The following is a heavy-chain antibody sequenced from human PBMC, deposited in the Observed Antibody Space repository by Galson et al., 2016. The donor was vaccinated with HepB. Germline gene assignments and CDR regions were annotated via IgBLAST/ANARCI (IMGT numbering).Heavy chain of an antibody. Sequence: SLRLSCAASGFTFNSYAMTWVRQGPGKGLEWVSTIVIGGSTHYSDSVKGRFTISRDNSKNTLYLQMNSMRAEDTALYYCAKVLADMVTYDYFDYWGQGTLVTVSS. V-gene: IGHV3-23*01. CDR1: GFTFNSYA. J-gene: IGHJ4*02. D-gene: IGHD4-23*01. CDR2: IVIGGST. CDR3: AKVLADMVTYDYFDY.